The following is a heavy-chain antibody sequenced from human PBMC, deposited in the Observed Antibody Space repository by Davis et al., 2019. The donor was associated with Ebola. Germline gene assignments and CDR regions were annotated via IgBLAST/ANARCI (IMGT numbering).Heavy chain of an antibody. V-gene: IGHV4-31*03. CDR2: IYYSGST. CDR3: ARNGDSGYYFHFDY. Sequence: PSETLSLTCTVSGGSISSGGYYWSWIRQHPGKGLEWIGYIYYSGSTYYNPSLKSRVTISVDTSKNQFSLKLSSVTAADTAVYYCARNGDSGYYFHFDYWGQGTLVTVSS. D-gene: IGHD3-22*01. CDR1: GGSISSGGYY. J-gene: IGHJ4*02.